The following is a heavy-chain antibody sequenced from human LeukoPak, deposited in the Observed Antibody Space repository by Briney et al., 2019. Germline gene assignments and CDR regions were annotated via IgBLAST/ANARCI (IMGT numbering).Heavy chain of an antibody. CDR3: ASAYSSSWYGRVSPN. D-gene: IGHD6-13*01. Sequence: TGGSLRLSCAASGFTFSSYAMSWVRQAPGKGLEWVSAISGSGGSTYYADSVKGRFTISRDNAKNSLYLQMNSLRAEDTAVYYCASAYSSSWYGRVSPNWGQGTLVTVSS. CDR1: GFTFSSYA. V-gene: IGHV3-23*01. J-gene: IGHJ4*02. CDR2: ISGSGGST.